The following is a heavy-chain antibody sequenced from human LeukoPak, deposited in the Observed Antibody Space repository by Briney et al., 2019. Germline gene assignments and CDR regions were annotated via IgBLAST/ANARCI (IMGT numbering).Heavy chain of an antibody. D-gene: IGHD3-16*01. J-gene: IGHJ6*03. CDR1: GGSFSGYY. V-gene: IGHV4-34*01. CDR3: ARVVDPGGYYYFYYMDV. CDR2: INHSGST. Sequence: SETLSLTCAVYGGSFSGYYWSWIRQPPGKGLEWIGEINHSGSTNYNPSLKSRVTISVDTSKNQLSLKLSSVTAADTAVYYCARVVDPGGYYYFYYMDVWGKGTTVTISS.